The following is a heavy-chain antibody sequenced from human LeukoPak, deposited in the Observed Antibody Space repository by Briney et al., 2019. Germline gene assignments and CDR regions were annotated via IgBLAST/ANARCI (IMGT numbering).Heavy chain of an antibody. Sequence: GGSLRLSCAASGFTFSSYAMSWVRQAPGKGLEWVSAISGSGGSTYYADSVKGRFTISRDNSKNTLYLQMNSLRAEDTAVYYCAKTLTGTNRLVYAFDIWGQGTMVTVSS. CDR3: AKTLTGTNRLVYAFDI. J-gene: IGHJ3*02. CDR1: GFTFSSYA. D-gene: IGHD6-19*01. V-gene: IGHV3-23*01. CDR2: ISGSGGST.